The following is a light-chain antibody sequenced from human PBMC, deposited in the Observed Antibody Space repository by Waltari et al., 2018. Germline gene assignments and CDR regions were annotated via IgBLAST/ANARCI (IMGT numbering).Light chain of an antibody. Sequence: QSALTQPASVSGSPGQSITIPCTGTSSGFGSYNFVSWYQQYPGKAPKVMIYEVNKRPSGVSDRFSGSRSGNTASLTISGLHTEDEADYYCCSNVGNNIWMFGGGTKVTVL. J-gene: IGLJ3*02. CDR3: CSNVGNNIWM. CDR1: SSGFGSYNF. CDR2: EVN. V-gene: IGLV2-23*02.